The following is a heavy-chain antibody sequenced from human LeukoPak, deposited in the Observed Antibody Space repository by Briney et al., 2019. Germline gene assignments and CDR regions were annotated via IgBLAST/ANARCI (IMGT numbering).Heavy chain of an antibody. CDR3: ALGGSRSYWYFDL. CDR2: IYSGGST. D-gene: IGHD3-10*01. V-gene: IGHV3-53*01. J-gene: IGHJ2*01. CDR1: GFTVSSNY. Sequence: GGSLRLSCAASGFTVSSNYMSWVRQAPGKGLEWVSIIYSGGSTFYADSVKGRFTISRDNSKNTLYLQMNSLRAEDTAVYYCALGGSRSYWYFDLWGRGTLVTVSS.